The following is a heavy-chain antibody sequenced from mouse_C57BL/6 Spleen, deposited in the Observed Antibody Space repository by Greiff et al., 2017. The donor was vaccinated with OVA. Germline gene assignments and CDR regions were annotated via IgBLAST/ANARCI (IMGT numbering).Heavy chain of an antibody. D-gene: IGHD2-4*01. CDR1: GYTFTSYW. CDR3: AKLYDYDEGFAY. Sequence: VKLMESGAELVKPGASVKLSCKASGYTFTSYWMHWVKQRPGRGLEWIGRIDPNSGGTKYNEKFKSKATLTVDKPSSTAYMQLSSLTSEDSAVYYCAKLYDYDEGFAYWGQGTLVTVSA. J-gene: IGHJ3*01. CDR2: IDPNSGGT. V-gene: IGHV1-72*01.